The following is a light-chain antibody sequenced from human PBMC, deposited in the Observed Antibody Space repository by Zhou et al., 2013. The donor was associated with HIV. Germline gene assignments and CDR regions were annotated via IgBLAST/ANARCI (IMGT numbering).Light chain of an antibody. J-gene: IGKJ1*01. CDR2: GAS. Sequence: EIVLTQSPGTLSLSPGERATLSCRASQSVSGSYLAWYQHKPGQAPSLLIYGASSRATGIPDRFSGGGSGTDFTLAISRLEPEDFAVYYCQQYGSSPRTFGQGTKVEIK. V-gene: IGKV3-20*01. CDR1: QSVSGSY. CDR3: QQYGSSPRT.